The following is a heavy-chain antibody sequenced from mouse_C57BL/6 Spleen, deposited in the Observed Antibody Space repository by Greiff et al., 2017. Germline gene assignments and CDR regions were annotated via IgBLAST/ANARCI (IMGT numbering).Heavy chain of an antibody. CDR1: GYTFTSYW. CDR3: ATFAY. J-gene: IGHJ3*01. V-gene: IGHV1-52*01. CDR2: IDPSDSET. Sequence: QVQLQQPGAELVRPGSSVKLSCTASGYTFTSYWMHWVKQRPIQGLEWIGNIDPSDSETDYNQKFKDKAKLTVDKSSSTAYMQLSSLTSEDSAVYYCATFAYWGQGTLVTVSA.